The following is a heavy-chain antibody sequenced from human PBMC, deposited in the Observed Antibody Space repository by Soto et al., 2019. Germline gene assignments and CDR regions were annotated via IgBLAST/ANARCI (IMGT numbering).Heavy chain of an antibody. CDR1: GGSFSGYY. CDR3: ARERDGIAAAAFDY. V-gene: IGHV4-34*01. CDR2: INHSGST. D-gene: IGHD6-13*01. Sequence: SATLSLTCAVYGGSFSGYYWSWIRQPPGKGLEWIGEINHSGSTNYNPSLKSRVTISVDTSKNQFSLKLSSVTAADTAVYYCARERDGIAAAAFDYWGQGTLVTVSS. J-gene: IGHJ4*02.